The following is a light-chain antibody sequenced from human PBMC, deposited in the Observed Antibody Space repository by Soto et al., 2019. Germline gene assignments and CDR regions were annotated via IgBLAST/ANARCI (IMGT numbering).Light chain of an antibody. Sequence: DYQMTQSPATLSASVGDRVTITCRASQSISHWLAWYQQKPGKAPKLLMYKASNLESGVPSRFSGSGFWTDFTLTISSLQPDDIATYYGKQYNSHWTFGRGSKVESK. CDR3: KQYNSHWT. J-gene: IGKJ4*02. CDR2: KAS. CDR1: QSISHW. V-gene: IGKV1-5*03.